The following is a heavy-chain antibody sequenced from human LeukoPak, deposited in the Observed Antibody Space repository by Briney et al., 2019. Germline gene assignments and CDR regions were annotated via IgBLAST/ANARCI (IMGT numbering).Heavy chain of an antibody. J-gene: IGHJ4*02. Sequence: GGSLRLSCAASGFTFTRHWMHWVRHAPGKGLVWVSRINSEGSITSYADSVKGRFTISRDNAKNTLYLQMNSLRVEDTAVYFCTRDRGSTEFDYWGQGTLVTVSS. CDR3: TRDRGSTEFDY. D-gene: IGHD1-26*01. V-gene: IGHV3-74*01. CDR2: INSEGSIT. CDR1: GFTFTRHW.